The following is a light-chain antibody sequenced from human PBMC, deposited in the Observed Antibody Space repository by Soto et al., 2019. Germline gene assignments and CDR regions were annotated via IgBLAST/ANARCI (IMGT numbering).Light chain of an antibody. CDR2: ANN. CDR3: QSYDSTLSARYV. V-gene: IGLV1-40*01. CDR1: SSNIGAGYD. J-gene: IGLJ1*01. Sequence: QSVLTQPPSMSGAPGQRVTISCTGSSSNIGAGYDVHWYQQLPGTAPQLVMYANNNRPSGVPDRFSGSKSDTSASLAITGLQVEDEADYYCQSYDSTLSARYVFGTGTKLTVL.